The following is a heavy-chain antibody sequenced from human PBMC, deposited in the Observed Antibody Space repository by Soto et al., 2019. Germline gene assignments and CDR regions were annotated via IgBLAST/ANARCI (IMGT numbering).Heavy chain of an antibody. J-gene: IGHJ3*02. CDR1: GFTFSSYA. Sequence: EVQLLESGGDLVQPGESLRLSCAASGFTFSSYAMSWVRQAPGKGLEWVSTISGSGGSTFYADSVRGRFTISRDNSNNALYLQMNSLRADDTAVYYCAKGILVKLPTTRTLDIWGQGTMVIVSS. CDR3: AKGILVKLPTTRTLDI. CDR2: ISGSGGST. D-gene: IGHD5-12*01. V-gene: IGHV3-23*01.